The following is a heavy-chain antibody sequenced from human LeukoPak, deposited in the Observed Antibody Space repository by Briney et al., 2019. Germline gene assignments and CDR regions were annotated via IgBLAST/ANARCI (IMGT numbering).Heavy chain of an antibody. D-gene: IGHD3-3*01. Sequence: PGGSLRLSCAASGFTFSDYYMSWIRQAPGKGLEWVSYISSSGNIIYYVDSVKGRFTVSRDNAKNSLFLQMNSLRAEDTAVYYCVRDRHDFWSNALGYWGQGTLVTVSS. CDR2: ISSSGNII. CDR1: GFTFSDYY. CDR3: VRDRHDFWSNALGY. V-gene: IGHV3-11*04. J-gene: IGHJ4*02.